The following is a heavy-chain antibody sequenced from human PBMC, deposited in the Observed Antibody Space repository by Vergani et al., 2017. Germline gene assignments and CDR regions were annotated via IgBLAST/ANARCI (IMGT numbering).Heavy chain of an antibody. D-gene: IGHD6-19*01. J-gene: IGHJ4*02. Sequence: EVQLLESGGGLVQPGGSLRLSCAASGFTFSSSAMSGVRQAPGKGLEWVSAISGSGGSTYYADSVKGRFTITRDNSKNTLYLQMNSLRAEDTAVYYCATSGWYIYWGQGTLVTVSS. V-gene: IGHV3-23*01. CDR3: ATSGWYIY. CDR1: GFTFSSSA. CDR2: ISGSGGST.